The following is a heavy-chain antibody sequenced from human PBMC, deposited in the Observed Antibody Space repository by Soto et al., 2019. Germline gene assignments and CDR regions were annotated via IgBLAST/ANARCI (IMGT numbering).Heavy chain of an antibody. J-gene: IGHJ4*02. CDR2: IDNSGST. D-gene: IGHD1-26*01. V-gene: IGHV4-59*01. CDR1: GGSISIYY. Sequence: PSETPFLTCTVSGGSISIYYWNWIRQPPGKGLEWIGYIDNSGSTNYNPSLKSRVTISVVTSRNQFSLKLSSVTAADTAVYYCARATGSYLYFDYWAQGTLVTVSS. CDR3: ARATGSYLYFDY.